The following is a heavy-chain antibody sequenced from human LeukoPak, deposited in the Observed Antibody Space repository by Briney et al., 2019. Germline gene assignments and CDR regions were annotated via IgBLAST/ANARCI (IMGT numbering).Heavy chain of an antibody. D-gene: IGHD4-11*01. Sequence: GNSLRLSCVASGFTFSHYGMHWVRQSPGKGLEWVAVIWNDGSDKYYGDSVKGRFTISRDNSRNTVYLNMDSLRAGDTARYYCAKDAQRGFDYSNSLEYWGQGTLVTVS. V-gene: IGHV3-33*06. CDR1: GFTFSHYG. CDR2: IWNDGSDK. J-gene: IGHJ4*02. CDR3: AKDAQRGFDYSNSLEY.